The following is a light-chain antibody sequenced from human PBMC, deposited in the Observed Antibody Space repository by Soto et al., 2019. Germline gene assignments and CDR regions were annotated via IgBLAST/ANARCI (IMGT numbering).Light chain of an antibody. CDR3: QAWDSSTDV. CDR1: KLGNKY. V-gene: IGLV3-1*01. CDR2: QDN. J-gene: IGLJ2*01. Sequence: SYELTQPPSVSVSPGQTASITCSGNKLGNKYACWYQQKPGQSPVLVIYQDNKRPSGIPERFSGSNSGNTATLTISGTQAMDEADYYCQAWDSSTDVFGGGTQLTVL.